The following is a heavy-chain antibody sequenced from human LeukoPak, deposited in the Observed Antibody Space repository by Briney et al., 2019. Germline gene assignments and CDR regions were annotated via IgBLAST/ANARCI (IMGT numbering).Heavy chain of an antibody. V-gene: IGHV4-34*01. CDR1: GASFSGFY. Sequence: PSETLSLTYAVHGASFSGFYWSWIRQPPGKGLEWIGEINYSGSTNYNPSLKSRVTISLDTSKNQFSLKLSSVTAADTAFYYCARGAFDIWGQGTMVTVSS. J-gene: IGHJ3*02. CDR2: INYSGST. CDR3: ARGAFDI.